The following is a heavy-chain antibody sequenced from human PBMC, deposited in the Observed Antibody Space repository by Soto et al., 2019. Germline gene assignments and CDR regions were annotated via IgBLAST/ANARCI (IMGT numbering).Heavy chain of an antibody. J-gene: IGHJ5*02. CDR2: IYYSGTT. CDR1: GGSISSSSYY. D-gene: IGHD1-26*01. Sequence: SETLSLTCTVSGGSISSSSYYWVWVRQPPGKGLEWIGSIYYSGTTYYNPSLKGRVTISVDTSKNQFSLKLRSVTAADTAVYYCARQSPDYLGSVGWFDPWGQGTLVTVSS. CDR3: ARQSPDYLGSVGWFDP. V-gene: IGHV4-39*01.